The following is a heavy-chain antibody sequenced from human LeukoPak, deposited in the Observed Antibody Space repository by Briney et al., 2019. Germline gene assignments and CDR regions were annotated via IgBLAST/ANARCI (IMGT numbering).Heavy chain of an antibody. CDR3: ARLGSGSYSNAYYYYYGMDV. CDR2: INHSGST. CDR1: GGSLRGYS. D-gene: IGHD3-10*01. J-gene: IGHJ6*02. Sequence: KPSETLSLTCAVYGGSLRGYSWSWIRNPPGKGLEWIGEINHSGSTNYNPSLKSRVTISVDTSKNQFSLKLSSVTAADTAVYYCARLGSGSYSNAYYYYYGMDVWGQGTTVTVSS. V-gene: IGHV4-34*01.